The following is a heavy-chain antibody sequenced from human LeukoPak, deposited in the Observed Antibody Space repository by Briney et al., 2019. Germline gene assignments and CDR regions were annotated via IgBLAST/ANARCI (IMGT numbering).Heavy chain of an antibody. D-gene: IGHD6-19*01. CDR2: ISSSSYI. V-gene: IGHV3-69-1*01. CDR3: ARASGIAVAGTRAADPSFDY. Sequence: GGSLRLSCAASGFTFSDYYMSWIRQAPGKGLEWVSSISSSSYIYYADSVKGRFTISRDNAKNSLYLQMNSLRAEDTAVYYCARASGIAVAGTRAADPSFDYWGQGTLVTVSS. CDR1: GFTFSDYY. J-gene: IGHJ4*02.